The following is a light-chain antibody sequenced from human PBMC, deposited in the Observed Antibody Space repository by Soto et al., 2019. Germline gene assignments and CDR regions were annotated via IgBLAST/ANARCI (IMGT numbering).Light chain of an antibody. CDR2: GAS. Sequence: EIVLTQSPGTLSLSPGERATLSCRASQSVTSDYLAWYQQKPGQAPRLLIYGASSSATGIPDRFSGSGSGTDFTLTISRLEPEDSAVYYCQQYGSSPYTFGQGARLEIK. CDR1: QSVTSDY. CDR3: QQYGSSPYT. J-gene: IGKJ2*01. V-gene: IGKV3-20*01.